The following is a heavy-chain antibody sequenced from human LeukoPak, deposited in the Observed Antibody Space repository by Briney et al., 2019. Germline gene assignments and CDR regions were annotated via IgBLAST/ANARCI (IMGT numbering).Heavy chain of an antibody. V-gene: IGHV3-23*01. Sequence: PGGSLRLSCAASEFTFSAYAMYWVRQAPGKGLEWVSSISSGGDDTFYTDSVKGRFTISRDNSKNTLYLQMNSLRAEDTAVYYCAKDQGDSGYDVFDYWGQGTLVTVSS. J-gene: IGHJ4*02. CDR2: ISSGGDDT. D-gene: IGHD5-12*01. CDR1: EFTFSAYA. CDR3: AKDQGDSGYDVFDY.